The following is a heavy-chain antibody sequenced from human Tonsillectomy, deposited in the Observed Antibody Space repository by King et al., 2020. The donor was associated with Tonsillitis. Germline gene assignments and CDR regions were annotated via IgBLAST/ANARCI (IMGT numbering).Heavy chain of an antibody. CDR1: GFTFSSYG. J-gene: IGHJ4*02. D-gene: IGHD4-17*01. V-gene: IGHV3-48*04. CDR2: ISSSSSTT. CDR3: ASYRQTVTSWDY. Sequence: VQLVESGGGLIQPGGSLRLSCAASGFTFSSYGMNWVRQAPGKGLEWVSYISSSSSTTYYADYVKGRFTISRDNAKNSLYLQMNSLRAEDTAVYYCASYRQTVTSWDYWGQGTLVTVSS.